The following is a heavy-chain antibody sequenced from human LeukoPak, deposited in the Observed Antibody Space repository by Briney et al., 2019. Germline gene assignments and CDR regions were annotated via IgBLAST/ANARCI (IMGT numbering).Heavy chain of an antibody. J-gene: IGHJ4*02. V-gene: IGHV3-7*01. CDR3: ARLVATIPDRFFDY. D-gene: IGHD5-12*01. CDR2: IKQDGSEK. Sequence: PGESLRLSCAASGFTFSSYWMSWVRQAPGKGLEWVANIKQDGSEKYCVDSVKGRFTISRDNAKNSLYLQMNSLRAEDTAVYYCARLVATIPDRFFDYWGQGTLVTVSS. CDR1: GFTFSSYW.